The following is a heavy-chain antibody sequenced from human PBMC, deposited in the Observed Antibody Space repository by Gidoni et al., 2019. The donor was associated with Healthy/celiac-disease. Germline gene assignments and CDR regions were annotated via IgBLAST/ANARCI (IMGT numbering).Heavy chain of an antibody. Sequence: EVQLVESGGGLVKPGWSLRLSCAASGFTFSNSWMSWVRQAPGKGLEWVGRMKSKADGGTTDYAAPVKGRFNISRDDSKNTLYLQMNSLKTEDTAVYYCTTDMDNIVVVVAANYWGQGTMVTVSS. CDR3: TTDMDNIVVVVAANY. CDR1: GFTFSNSW. D-gene: IGHD2-15*01. CDR2: MKSKADGGTT. J-gene: IGHJ4*01. V-gene: IGHV3-15*01.